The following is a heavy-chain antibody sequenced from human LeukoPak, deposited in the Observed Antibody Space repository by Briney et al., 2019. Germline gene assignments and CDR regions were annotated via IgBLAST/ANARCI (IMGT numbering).Heavy chain of an antibody. CDR2: IYYSGST. CDR1: GGSISSSSYY. D-gene: IGHD2-21*02. V-gene: IGHV4-39*01. J-gene: IGHJ4*02. Sequence: PSETLSLTXTVSGGSISSSSYYWGWIRQPPGKGLEWIGSIYYSGSTYYNPSLKSRVTISVDTSKNQFSLKLSSVTAADTAVYYCARPGRRDYYFDYWGQRTLVTVSS. CDR3: ARPGRRDYYFDY.